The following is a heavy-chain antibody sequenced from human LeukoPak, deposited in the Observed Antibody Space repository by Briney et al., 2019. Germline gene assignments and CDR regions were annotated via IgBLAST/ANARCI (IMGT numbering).Heavy chain of an antibody. CDR1: GFTFSSYW. Sequence: PGGSLRLSCAASGFTFSSYWMSWVRQAPGKGLEWVANIKQDGSEKYYVDSVKGRFTISRDNAKNSLYLQMNSLRAEDTAVYYCARDPTHFYDYVWGSYRYSDNYWGQGTLVTVSS. D-gene: IGHD3-16*02. V-gene: IGHV3-7*01. CDR3: ARDPTHFYDYVWGSYRYSDNY. J-gene: IGHJ4*02. CDR2: IKQDGSEK.